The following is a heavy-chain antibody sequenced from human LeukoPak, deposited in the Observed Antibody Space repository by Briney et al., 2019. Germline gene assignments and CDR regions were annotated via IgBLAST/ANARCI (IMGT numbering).Heavy chain of an antibody. J-gene: IGHJ4*02. CDR3: ARHNSGNGYYFDY. V-gene: IGHV4-61*02. CDR1: DDSISSGGYY. CDR2: IYTSGST. D-gene: IGHD2-21*01. Sequence: TLSLTCTVSDDSISSGGYYWSWIRQPAGKGLEWIGRIYTSGSTNYNPSLKSRVTISVDTSKNQFSLKLSSVTAADTAVYYRARHNSGNGYYFDYWGQGTLVTVSS.